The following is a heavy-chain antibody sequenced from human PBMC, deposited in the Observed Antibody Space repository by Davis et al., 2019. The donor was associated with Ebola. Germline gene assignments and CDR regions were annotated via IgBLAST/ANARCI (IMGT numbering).Heavy chain of an antibody. V-gene: IGHV4-59*08. CDR2: IYYSGIT. CDR1: GGSFTDYF. J-gene: IGHJ6*02. CDR3: ARHHASDIRKMDV. D-gene: IGHD1-14*01. Sequence: SETLSLTCAVYGGSFTDYFWSWIRQPPGKGLEWIGYIYYSGITNYNPSLKSRVTISVDTSKKQFSLKLYSVTAADTAVYHGARHHASDIRKMDVWGQGTTVTVSS.